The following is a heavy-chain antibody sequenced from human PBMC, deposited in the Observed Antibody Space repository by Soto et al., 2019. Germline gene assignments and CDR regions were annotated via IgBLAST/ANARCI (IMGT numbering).Heavy chain of an antibody. CDR3: AREGYCSSTSCYTE. CDR1: GGSISSGGYY. J-gene: IGHJ4*02. V-gene: IGHV4-31*03. CDR2: IYYSGST. D-gene: IGHD2-2*02. Sequence: SETLSLTCTVSGGSISSGGYYWSWILQHPGKGLEWIGYIYYSGSTYYNPSLKSRVTISVDTSKNQFSLKLSSVTAADTAVYYCAREGYCSSTSCYTEWGQGTLVTV.